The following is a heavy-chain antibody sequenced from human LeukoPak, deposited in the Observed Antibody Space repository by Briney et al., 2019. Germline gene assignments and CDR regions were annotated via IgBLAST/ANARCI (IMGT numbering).Heavy chain of an antibody. CDR3: AKEGAYCSSTSCYYLREYYYYYYMDV. CDR1: VFTFSSYV. D-gene: IGHD2-2*01. V-gene: IGHV3-30*02. J-gene: IGHJ6*03. CDR2: IRYDGSNK. Sequence: GGSLRLSCAASVFTFSSYVMHWVRQAPGKGLEWVAFIRYDGSNKYYADSAKGPFTISRGSSKTTLYLAMNSLRAEDRAVYYCAKEGAYCSSTSCYYLREYYYYYYMDVWGKGTTVTISS.